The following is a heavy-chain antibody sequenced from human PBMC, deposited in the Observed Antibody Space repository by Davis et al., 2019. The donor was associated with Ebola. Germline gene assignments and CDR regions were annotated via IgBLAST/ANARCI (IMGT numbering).Heavy chain of an antibody. CDR3: AREREWLVAFDL. J-gene: IGHJ4*02. V-gene: IGHV3-7*01. D-gene: IGHD6-19*01. Sequence: GESLKISCAASGFTLSSHWMSWVRQAPGKGLEWVANINQDGSETYYVDSVKGRFTISRDNAENSLHLRMDSLTAEDTAVYFCAREREWLVAFDLWGQGALVTVSS. CDR1: GFTLSSHW. CDR2: INQDGSET.